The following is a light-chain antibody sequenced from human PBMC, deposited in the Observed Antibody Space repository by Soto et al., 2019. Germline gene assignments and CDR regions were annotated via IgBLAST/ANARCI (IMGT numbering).Light chain of an antibody. V-gene: IGKV3-15*01. CDR2: GAS. J-gene: IGKJ5*01. CDR3: QQYNNWPFIT. CDR1: QSVRGN. Sequence: EIGMTQARAALSVSPGERGTLACRSSQSVRGNLAWYQQKPGQSPRLLIYGASSRATGIPVRFSGSGPGTEFTLTISSLQSEDFAVYYCQQYNNWPFITFGQGTRLEIK.